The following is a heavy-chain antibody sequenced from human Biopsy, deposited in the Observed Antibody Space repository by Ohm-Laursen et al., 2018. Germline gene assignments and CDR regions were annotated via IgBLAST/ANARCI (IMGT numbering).Heavy chain of an antibody. V-gene: IGHV3-74*01. CDR2: INRDGSST. CDR1: GYTFNSYW. J-gene: IGHJ4*02. D-gene: IGHD2-2*01. Sequence: SLRLSCAASGYTFNSYWMHWVRQAPGKGLVWVSRINRDGSSTTYADSVKGRFTISRDSAKNTLYLQMNSLRAEDTAVYYCAREGYCSRTSCYPDYWGQGTLVTVSS. CDR3: AREGYCSRTSCYPDY.